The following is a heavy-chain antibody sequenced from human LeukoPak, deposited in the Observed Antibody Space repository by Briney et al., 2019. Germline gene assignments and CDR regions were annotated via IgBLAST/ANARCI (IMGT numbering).Heavy chain of an antibody. CDR3: ARGVCSAAAGTCGVWFDP. CDR2: INPNSGGT. Sequence: ASVKVSCKASGYTFTGYYMHWVRQAPGQGLEWMGWINPNSGGTNYAQKFQGRVTMTRDTSISTAYMELSRLRSDDTAVYYCARGVCSAAAGTCGVWFDPWGQGTLVTVSS. V-gene: IGHV1-2*02. D-gene: IGHD6-13*01. CDR1: GYTFTGYY. J-gene: IGHJ5*02.